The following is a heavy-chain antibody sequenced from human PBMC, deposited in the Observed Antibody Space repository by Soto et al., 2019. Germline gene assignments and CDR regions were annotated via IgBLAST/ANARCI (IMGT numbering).Heavy chain of an antibody. V-gene: IGHV3-23*01. J-gene: IGHJ2*01. D-gene: IGHD3-10*01. CDR1: GFTFSGYA. CDR2: ISGGGDAT. CDR3: ARKVSGSTGRPDLWYFDL. Sequence: EVQLLDSGGGLVQPGGSLRLSCAASGFTFSGYALTWVRQAPGKGLEWVSAISGGGDATFYADSVKGRFTISRDNSKNTLYLQMNTLRAADTAVYYCARKVSGSTGRPDLWYFDLWGRGTLVTVSS.